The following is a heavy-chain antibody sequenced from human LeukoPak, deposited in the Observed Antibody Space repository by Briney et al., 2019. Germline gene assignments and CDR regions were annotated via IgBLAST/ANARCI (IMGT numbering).Heavy chain of an antibody. CDR1: GFTFSSYA. CDR2: ISYDGSNK. CDR3: ASGGNYYFDY. Sequence: GGSLRLSCAASGFTFSSYAMHWVRQAPGKGLEWVAVISYDGSNKYYADSVKGRFTISRDNSKNTLYLQMNSLRAEDTAVYYCASGGNYYFDYWGQGTLVTVSS. D-gene: IGHD3-16*01. J-gene: IGHJ4*02. V-gene: IGHV3-30-3*01.